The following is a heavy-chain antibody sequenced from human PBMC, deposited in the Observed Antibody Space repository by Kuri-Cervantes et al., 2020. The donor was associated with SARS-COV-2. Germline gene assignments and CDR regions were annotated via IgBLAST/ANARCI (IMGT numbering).Heavy chain of an antibody. CDR3: ARSFRYSGSWSNWFDP. CDR2: IYYSGST. J-gene: IGHJ5*02. Sequence: ESLKISCTVSGGSISSSSYYWGWIRQPPGKGLEWIGSIYYSGSTYYNPSLKSRVTISVDTSKNRFSLKLSSVTAADTAVYYCARSFRYSGSWSNWFDPWGQGTLVTVSS. V-gene: IGHV4-39*01. CDR1: GGSISSSSYY. D-gene: IGHD1-26*01.